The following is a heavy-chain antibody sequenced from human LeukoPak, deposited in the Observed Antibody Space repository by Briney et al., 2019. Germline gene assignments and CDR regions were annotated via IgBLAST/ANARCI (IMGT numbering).Heavy chain of an antibody. CDR1: GGSISSRSYY. CDR2: IYYSGST. Sequence: TSETLSLTCTVSGGSISSRSYYWGWIRQPPGKGLEWIGSIYYSGSTYYNPSLKSRVTISVDTSKNQFSLKLSSVTAADTAVYYCARHEWPHLLDYWGQGTLVTVSS. D-gene: IGHD3-3*01. J-gene: IGHJ4*02. CDR3: ARHEWPHLLDY. V-gene: IGHV4-39*01.